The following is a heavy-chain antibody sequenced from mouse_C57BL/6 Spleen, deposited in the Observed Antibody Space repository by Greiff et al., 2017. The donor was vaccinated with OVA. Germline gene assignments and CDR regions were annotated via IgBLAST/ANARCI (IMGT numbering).Heavy chain of an antibody. V-gene: IGHV1-54*01. CDR1: GYAFTNYL. Sequence: QVQLKQSGAELVRPGTSVKVSCKASGYAFTNYLIEWVKQRPGQGLEWIGVINPGSGGTNYNEKFKGKATLTADKSSSTAYMQLSSLTSEDSAVYFCARSYDGYYVDYWGQGTTLTVSS. D-gene: IGHD2-3*01. CDR3: ARSYDGYYVDY. J-gene: IGHJ2*01. CDR2: INPGSGGT.